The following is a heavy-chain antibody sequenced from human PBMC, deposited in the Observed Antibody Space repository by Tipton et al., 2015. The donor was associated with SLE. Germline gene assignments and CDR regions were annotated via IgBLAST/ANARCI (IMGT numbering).Heavy chain of an antibody. D-gene: IGHD3-16*02. CDR2: INHGGST. J-gene: IGHJ3*02. CDR3: AQAHLWGSYRYASDI. Sequence: TLSLTCSVYGDSLSGYYWSWIRQPPGKGLEWIGEINHGGSTNYNPSLKSRVTISVDTSKNQFSLKLSSVTAADTAVYYCAQAHLWGSYRYASDIWGQGTMVTVSS. CDR1: GDSLSGYY. V-gene: IGHV4-34*01.